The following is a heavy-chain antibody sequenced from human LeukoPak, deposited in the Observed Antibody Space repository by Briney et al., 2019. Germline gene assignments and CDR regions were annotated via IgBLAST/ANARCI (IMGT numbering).Heavy chain of an antibody. CDR1: GFTVSSNY. J-gene: IGHJ4*02. CDR3: ARDAVRGQQLVGYFDY. V-gene: IGHV3-53*01. CDR2: IYSGGST. D-gene: IGHD6-13*01. Sequence: GGSLRLSCAASGFTVSSNYMSWVRQAPGKGLEWVSVIYSGGSTYYADSVKGRFTISRDNSKNTLYLQMNSLRAEDAAVYYGARDAVRGQQLVGYFDYWGQGTLVTVSS.